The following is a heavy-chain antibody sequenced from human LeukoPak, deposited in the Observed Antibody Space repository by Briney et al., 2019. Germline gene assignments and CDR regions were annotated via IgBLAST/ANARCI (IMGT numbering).Heavy chain of an antibody. J-gene: IGHJ6*02. CDR2: VYYSGTTEYT. CDR1: GVSIGYYY. D-gene: IGHD6-19*01. CDR3: AIEKGSGLGYGMDV. V-gene: IGHV4-59*12. Sequence: PSETLSLTCTLSGVSIGYYYWSWIRQPPGKGLEWIGWVYYSGTTEYTKYNASLESRVTIWLDTSKKQFSLILTSVTAADTALYYCAIEKGSGLGYGMDVWGPGTSVTVSS.